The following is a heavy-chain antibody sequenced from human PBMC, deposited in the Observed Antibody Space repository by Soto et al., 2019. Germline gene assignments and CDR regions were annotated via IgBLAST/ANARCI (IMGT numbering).Heavy chain of an antibody. Sequence: SETLSLTCAVSGGSISSSNWWSLVRQPPGKGLEWIGEIYHSGSTNYNPSLKSRVTISVDKSKNQFSLKLSSVTAADTAVYYCARKHSRVVVVAATSRGYFDYWGQGTLVTVSS. J-gene: IGHJ4*02. D-gene: IGHD2-15*01. CDR2: IYHSGST. V-gene: IGHV4-4*02. CDR1: GGSISSSNW. CDR3: ARKHSRVVVVAATSRGYFDY.